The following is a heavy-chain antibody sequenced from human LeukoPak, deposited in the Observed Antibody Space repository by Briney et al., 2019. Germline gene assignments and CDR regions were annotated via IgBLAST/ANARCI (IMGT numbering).Heavy chain of an antibody. D-gene: IGHD3-22*01. CDR2: ISSTSTTI. Sequence: GGSLRLSCAASGFTFSDYSMEWVRQAPGKGLEWISYISSTSTTIYYADSVRGRFTTSRDNAKNSLYLQMNSLRAEDTAVYYCARGCGLHLSPAPSYYDSRCRYFDAWGQGTLVTVSS. V-gene: IGHV3-48*04. J-gene: IGHJ4*02. CDR1: GFTFSDYS. CDR3: ARGCGLHLSPAPSYYDSRCRYFDA.